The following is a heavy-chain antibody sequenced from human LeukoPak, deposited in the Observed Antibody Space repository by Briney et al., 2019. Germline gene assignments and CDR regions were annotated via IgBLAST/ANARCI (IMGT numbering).Heavy chain of an antibody. J-gene: IGHJ4*02. D-gene: IGHD3-22*01. CDR2: ISSSSSYI. Sequence: GGSLRLSCAASGFTFSYYGMHWVRQAPGKGLEWVSSISSSSSYIYYADSVKGRFTISRDNAKNPLYLQMNSLRAEDTAVYYCARFGGYYGLYYFDYWGQGTLVTVSS. V-gene: IGHV3-21*01. CDR1: GFTFSYYG. CDR3: ARFGGYYGLYYFDY.